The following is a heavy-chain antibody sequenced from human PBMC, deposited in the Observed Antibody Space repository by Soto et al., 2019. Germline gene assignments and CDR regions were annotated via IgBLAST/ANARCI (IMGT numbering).Heavy chain of an antibody. CDR2: IIPIFGTA. V-gene: IGHV1-69*13. CDR1: GGTFSSYA. Sequence: ASVTVSCSASGGTFSSYAISWVRHAPGQGLEWMGGIIPIFGTANYAQKFQGRVTITADESTSTAYMELSSLRSEDTAVYYCARDIDGYSYNWFDPWGQRTLVTVSS. J-gene: IGHJ5*02. D-gene: IGHD4-4*01. CDR3: ARDIDGYSYNWFDP.